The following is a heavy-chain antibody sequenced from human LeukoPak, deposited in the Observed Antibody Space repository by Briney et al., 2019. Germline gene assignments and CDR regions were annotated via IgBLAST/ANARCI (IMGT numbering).Heavy chain of an antibody. V-gene: IGHV5-51*01. D-gene: IGHD3-22*01. CDR3: ASSPYYYDSSGYYDAFDI. J-gene: IGHJ3*02. Sequence: GESLKISCKGSGYSFTSYWIGWVRQMPGKGLEWMGIIYPGDSDTRYSPSFQGQVTISADKSISTACLQWSSLKASDTAMYYCASSPYYYDSSGYYDAFDIWGQGTMVTVSS. CDR2: IYPGDSDT. CDR1: GYSFTSYW.